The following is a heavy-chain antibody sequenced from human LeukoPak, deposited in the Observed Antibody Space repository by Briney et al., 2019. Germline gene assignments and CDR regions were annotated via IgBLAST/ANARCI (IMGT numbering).Heavy chain of an antibody. Sequence: SETLSLTCAVYGGSFSGYYWSWIRQPLGKGLEWIGEINHSGSTNYNPSLKSRVTISVDTSKNLFSLKLSSVTAADTAVYYCARGNARFYDVLTGYSHWGQGTLVTVSS. J-gene: IGHJ4*02. CDR1: GGSFSGYY. CDR3: ARGNARFYDVLTGYSH. V-gene: IGHV4-34*01. CDR2: INHSGST. D-gene: IGHD3-9*01.